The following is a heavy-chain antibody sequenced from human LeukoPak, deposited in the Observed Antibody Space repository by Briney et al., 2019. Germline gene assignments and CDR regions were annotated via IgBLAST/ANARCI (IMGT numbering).Heavy chain of an antibody. D-gene: IGHD3-22*01. Sequence: ASVKVSCKASGYTFTGHYMHWVRQAPGQGLEWMGWINPNTGGTKYAQMFQGRVTMTRDTSVSTVYMELSRLRFDDTAVYFCARAGHRRYYYDNGYDYWGQGTLVTVSS. CDR3: ARAGHRRYYYDNGYDY. CDR2: INPNTGGT. V-gene: IGHV1-2*02. J-gene: IGHJ4*02. CDR1: GYTFTGHY.